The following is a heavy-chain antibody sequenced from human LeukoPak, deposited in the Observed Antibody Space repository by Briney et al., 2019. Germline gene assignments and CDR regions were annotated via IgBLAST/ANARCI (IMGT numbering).Heavy chain of an antibody. J-gene: IGHJ5*02. CDR3: ARSGIAARSNWFDP. CDR2: IPYDGSNK. CDR1: GFTFSNYG. D-gene: IGHD6-6*01. Sequence: GGSLRLSCAASGFTFSNYGMHWVRQAPGKGLEWVAFIPYDGSNKYYADSVKGRFTISRDNSKNTLYLQMNSLTAADTAVYYCARSGIAARSNWFDPWGQGTLVTVSS. V-gene: IGHV3-30*02.